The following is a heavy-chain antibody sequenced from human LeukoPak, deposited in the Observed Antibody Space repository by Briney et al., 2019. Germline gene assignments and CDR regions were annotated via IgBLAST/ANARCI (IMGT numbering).Heavy chain of an antibody. CDR2: NNHSGST. Sequence: SETLSLTCAVYGGSFSGYYWSWIRQPPGKGLEWIWENNHSGSTNYNPSLKSRVTISVDTSKNQFSLKLSSVTAADTAVYYCARSLQIIAAGYNWFDPWGQGTLVTVSS. CDR1: GGSFSGYY. J-gene: IGHJ5*02. V-gene: IGHV4-34*01. CDR3: ARSLQIIAAGYNWFDP. D-gene: IGHD6-13*01.